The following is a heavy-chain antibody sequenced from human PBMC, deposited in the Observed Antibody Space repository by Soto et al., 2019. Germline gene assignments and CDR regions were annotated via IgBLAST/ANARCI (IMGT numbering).Heavy chain of an antibody. CDR2: IIPIFGTA. V-gene: IGHV1-69*01. D-gene: IGHD2-15*01. CDR1: GGTFSSYA. J-gene: IGHJ6*02. Sequence: QVQLVQSGAEVKKPGSSVKVSCKASGGTFSSYAISWVRQAPGQGLEWMGGIIPIFGTANYAQKFQGRVTITADESTSTAYIELSSLRSEDTAVYYCARVLGYCSGGSCYGGSYYYYGMDVWGQGTTVTVSS. CDR3: ARVLGYCSGGSCYGGSYYYYGMDV.